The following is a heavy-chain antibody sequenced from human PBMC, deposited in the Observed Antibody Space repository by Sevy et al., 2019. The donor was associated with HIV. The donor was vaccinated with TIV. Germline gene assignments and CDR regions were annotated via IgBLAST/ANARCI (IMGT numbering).Heavy chain of an antibody. Sequence: SEILSLTCTVSGGSISSYYWSWIRQPPGKGLEWIGYIYYSGSTNYNPSLKSRVTISVDTSKNQFSLKLSSVTAADTAVYYCVRISSSWPDNWFDPWGQGTLVTV. J-gene: IGHJ5*02. D-gene: IGHD6-13*01. V-gene: IGHV4-59*01. CDR3: VRISSSWPDNWFDP. CDR2: IYYSGST. CDR1: GGSISSYY.